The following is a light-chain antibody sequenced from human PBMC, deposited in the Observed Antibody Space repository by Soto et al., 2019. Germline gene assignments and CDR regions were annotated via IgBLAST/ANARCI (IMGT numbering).Light chain of an antibody. CDR1: QSVSSN. J-gene: IGKJ5*01. CDR3: QQYNNWPPIT. V-gene: IGKV3-15*01. Sequence: EIVMTQSPATLSVSPGERATLPCMASQSVSSNLAWYQQKPGQAPRLLIYGASTRATGIPARFSGSGSGTEFTLTISSLQSEDFAVYSCQQYNNWPPITFGQGTRLEIK. CDR2: GAS.